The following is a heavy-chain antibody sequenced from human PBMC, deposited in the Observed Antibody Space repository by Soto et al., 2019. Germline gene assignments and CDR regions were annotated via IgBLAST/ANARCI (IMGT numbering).Heavy chain of an antibody. Sequence: GGSLRLSCAASGFPFSSYAMSWVRQAPGKGLEWVSAISGSGGSTYYADSVKGRFTISRDNSKNTLYLQMNSLRAEDTAVYYCAKSFLVRGVIIDYWGQGTLVTVSS. D-gene: IGHD3-10*01. CDR2: ISGSGGST. J-gene: IGHJ4*02. CDR3: AKSFLVRGVIIDY. CDR1: GFPFSSYA. V-gene: IGHV3-23*01.